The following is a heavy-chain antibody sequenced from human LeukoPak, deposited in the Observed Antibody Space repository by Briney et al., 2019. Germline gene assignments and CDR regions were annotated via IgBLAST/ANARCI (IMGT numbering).Heavy chain of an antibody. CDR1: GGSISSGGYY. Sequence: PSQTLSLTCTVSGGSISSGGYYWSWIRQPPGKGLEWIGYIYHSGSTYYNPSLKSRVTISVDRSKNQFSLKLSSVTAADTAVYYCARVGEVGANPFVDCWGQGTLVTVSS. V-gene: IGHV4-30-2*01. CDR3: ARVGEVGANPFVDC. CDR2: IYHSGST. J-gene: IGHJ4*02. D-gene: IGHD1-26*01.